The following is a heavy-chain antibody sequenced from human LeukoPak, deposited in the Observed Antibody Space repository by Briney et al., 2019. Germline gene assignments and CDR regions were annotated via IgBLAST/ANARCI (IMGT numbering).Heavy chain of an antibody. D-gene: IGHD6-13*01. V-gene: IGHV3-23*01. CDR2: ISGSGGST. CDR3: AKVRDSSSWYGDYYYYYYMDV. Sequence: PGGSLRLSCAASGFTFSSYAMSWVRQAPGKGLEWVSAISGSGGSTYYADSVKGRFTISRDNSKNTLYLQMNSLRAEDTAVYYCAKVRDSSSWYGDYYYYYYMDVWGKGTTVTVSS. CDR1: GFTFSSYA. J-gene: IGHJ6*03.